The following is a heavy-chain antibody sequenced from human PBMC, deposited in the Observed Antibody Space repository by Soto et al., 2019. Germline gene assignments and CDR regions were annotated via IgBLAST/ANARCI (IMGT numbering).Heavy chain of an antibody. D-gene: IGHD3-10*02. Sequence: QVRLVQSVAEVKEPGDSVRVSCEASGYTFTAYHIHWVRQAPGQGLEWMGWINPKFGDTGYAQTFQGRVSMTSDMSISTVYMELSRLTSDDTAIYYCARNMDYYYGRGSGNGHGVWGQGTTVTVFS. CDR1: GYTFTAYH. CDR3: ARNMDYYYGRGSGNGHGV. CDR2: INPKFGDT. V-gene: IGHV1-2*02. J-gene: IGHJ6*02.